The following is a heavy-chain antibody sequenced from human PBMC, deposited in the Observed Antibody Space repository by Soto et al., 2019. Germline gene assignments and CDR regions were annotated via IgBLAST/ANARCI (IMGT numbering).Heavy chain of an antibody. D-gene: IGHD5-12*01. CDR1: GFTFSSYW. CDR3: ARDVSYSGYDIHFDY. J-gene: IGHJ4*02. Sequence: EVQLVESGGGLVQPGGFLRLSCAASGFTFSSYWMHWVRQAPGKGLVWVSRIKSDGTSTSYADSVKGRFTISRDNAKNTLYLQMNSLRAEDTAVYYCARDVSYSGYDIHFDYWGQGTLVTVSS. CDR2: IKSDGTST. V-gene: IGHV3-74*01.